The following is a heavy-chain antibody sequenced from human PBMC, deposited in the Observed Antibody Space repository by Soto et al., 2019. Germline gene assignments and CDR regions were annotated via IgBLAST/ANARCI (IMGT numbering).Heavy chain of an antibody. CDR2: MYWDDDK. V-gene: IGHV2-5*02. CDR1: EFSLSTNGVG. D-gene: IGHD5-12*01. J-gene: IGHJ4*02. Sequence: QITLKESGPTLVKPTQTLTLTCTFSEFSLSTNGVGVGWIRQPPGKALEWLAVMYWDDDKRYRPSLRSRLTITKDTSKYQVVLNLSNMDPEDTATYYCAHSPAGIRGYDWLFDFWGQGTLVTVSP. CDR3: AHSPAGIRGYDWLFDF.